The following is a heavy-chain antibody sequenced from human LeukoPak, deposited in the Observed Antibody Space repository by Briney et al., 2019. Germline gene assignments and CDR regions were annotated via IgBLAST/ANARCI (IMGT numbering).Heavy chain of an antibody. Sequence: SENLSLTCTVSGDFISSSNYYWGWIRQPPGKGLEWIGSIYYSGSTYYNPSLKSRVTISVDTSKNQFSLKLSSVTAADTAVYYCAITYSNYFEYWGQGTLVTVSS. CDR1: GDFISSSNYY. J-gene: IGHJ4*02. V-gene: IGHV4-39*01. D-gene: IGHD4-11*01. CDR2: IYYSGST. CDR3: AITYSNYFEY.